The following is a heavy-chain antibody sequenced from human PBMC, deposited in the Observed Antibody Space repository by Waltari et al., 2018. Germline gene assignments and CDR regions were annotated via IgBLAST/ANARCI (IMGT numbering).Heavy chain of an antibody. V-gene: IGHV3-7*01. CDR3: ARDLVVWEIPGGHYFDY. J-gene: IGHJ4*02. CDR1: GFTFSSYW. Sequence: EVQLVESGGGLVQPGGSLRLSCAASGFTFSSYWMSWVRQAPGKGLEWVANIKQDGSEKYYVDSVKGRFTISRDNAKNSLYLQMNSLRAEDTAVYYCARDLVVWEIPGGHYFDYWGQGTLVTVSS. D-gene: IGHD2-15*01. CDR2: IKQDGSEK.